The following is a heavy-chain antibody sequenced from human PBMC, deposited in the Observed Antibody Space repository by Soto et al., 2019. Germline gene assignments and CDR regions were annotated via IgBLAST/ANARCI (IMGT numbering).Heavy chain of an antibody. CDR1: VFSFSTYD. V-gene: IGHV3-30-3*01. CDR3: ARRFCSGSGCERPIDY. Sequence: PGGSLRLSCAASVFSFSTYDMHWVRQAPGKGLEWVAFISSDGSKKYYADSVKGRFTISRDNSKNTLYMQMNTLRADDTAVYYCARRFCSGSGCERPIDYWGQGTLVTVSS. D-gene: IGHD2-15*01. CDR2: ISSDGSKK. J-gene: IGHJ4*02.